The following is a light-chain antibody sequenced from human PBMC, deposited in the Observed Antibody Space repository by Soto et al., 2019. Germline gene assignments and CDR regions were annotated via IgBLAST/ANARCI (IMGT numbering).Light chain of an antibody. CDR3: PSYDSCLSAHVV. Sequence: QSVLTQPPSVSGAPGQRVTISCTGSSSNIGAGYDVHWYQQLPGTAPKLLIYGNSNRPSGVPDRFSGSKSGTSASLAITGLQAEDEADYYCPSYDSCLSAHVVFGGGTKVTVL. CDR2: GNS. CDR1: SSNIGAGYD. V-gene: IGLV1-40*01. J-gene: IGLJ2*01.